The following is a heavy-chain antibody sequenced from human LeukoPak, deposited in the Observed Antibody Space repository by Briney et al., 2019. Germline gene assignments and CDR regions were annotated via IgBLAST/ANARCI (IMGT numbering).Heavy chain of an antibody. CDR2: SSGSGGST. CDR1: GFTFSSYA. D-gene: IGHD4-17*01. J-gene: IGHJ4*02. CDR3: AKRDYGDYGIDY. Sequence: GGSLRLSCAASGFTFSSYAMSCVRQAPGKGLEWVSASSGSGGSTYYADSVKGRFTISRDNSKNTLYLQMNSLRAEDTAVYYCAKRDYGDYGIDYWGQGTLVTVSS. V-gene: IGHV3-23*01.